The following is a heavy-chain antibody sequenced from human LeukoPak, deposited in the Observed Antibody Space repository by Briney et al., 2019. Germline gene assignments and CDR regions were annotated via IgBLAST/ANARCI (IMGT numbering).Heavy chain of an antibody. D-gene: IGHD3-22*01. CDR3: ARAKYYYDSSGYCD. Sequence: PGGSLRLSCAASGFTFDDYGMSWVRQAPGEGLEWVSGINWNGGSTGYADSVKGRFTISRDNAKNSLYPQMNSLRAEDTALYYCARAKYYYDSSGYCDWGQGTLVTVSS. J-gene: IGHJ4*02. CDR2: INWNGGST. V-gene: IGHV3-20*04. CDR1: GFTFDDYG.